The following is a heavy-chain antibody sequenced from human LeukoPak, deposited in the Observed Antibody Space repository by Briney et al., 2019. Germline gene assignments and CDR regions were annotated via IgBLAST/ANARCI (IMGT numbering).Heavy chain of an antibody. CDR1: GFTFSSYV. CDR2: ISGSGDST. CDR3: AKGSGSSRPYYFDY. D-gene: IGHD3-10*01. J-gene: IGHJ4*02. Sequence: PGGSLRLSCVASGFTFSSYVISWVRQAPGKGLEWVSAISGSGDSTYNADSVKGRFTISRDNSKNTLYLQMNSLRAEDTAVYYCAKGSGSSRPYYFDYWGQGTLVTVSS. V-gene: IGHV3-23*01.